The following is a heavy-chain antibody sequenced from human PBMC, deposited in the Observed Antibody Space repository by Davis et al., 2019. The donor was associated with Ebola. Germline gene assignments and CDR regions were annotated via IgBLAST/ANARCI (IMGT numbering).Heavy chain of an antibody. D-gene: IGHD3-3*01. V-gene: IGHV4-34*01. J-gene: IGHJ5*02. CDR1: GGSFSGYY. CDR3: AKSITLFGTVARWGHNAYDP. Sequence: PGGSLRLSCAVYGGSFSGYYWSWIRQSPGKGLEWIGEVTSTGSTNYNPSLQSRVTISLDTSNNQLSLSLKSVTAADTAMYYCAKSITLFGTVARWGHNAYDPWGQGTLVIVSS. CDR2: VTSTGST.